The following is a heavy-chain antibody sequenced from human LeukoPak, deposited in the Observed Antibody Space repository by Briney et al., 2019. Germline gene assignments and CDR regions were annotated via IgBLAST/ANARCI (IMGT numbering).Heavy chain of an antibody. CDR1: GYTFTGYY. V-gene: IGHV1-2*06. J-gene: IGHJ4*02. CDR2: INPNSGGT. CDR3: ARGSFTYYDFWSGYSYFDY. Sequence: ASVKVSCKASGYTFTGYYMHWVRQAPGQGLEWMGRINPNSGGTNYAQKFQGRVTMTRDTSISTAYMELSRLRSDDTAVYYCARGSFTYYDFWSGYSYFDYWGQGTLVTVSS. D-gene: IGHD3-3*01.